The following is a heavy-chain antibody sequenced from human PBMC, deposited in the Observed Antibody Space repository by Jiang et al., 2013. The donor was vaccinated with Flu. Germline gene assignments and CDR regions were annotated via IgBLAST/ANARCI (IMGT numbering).Heavy chain of an antibody. V-gene: IGHV4-39*07. Sequence: GLVKPSETLSLTCSVSGGSFNSDSYYWGWIRRPPGKALEWIGGIYHTGSSYSRPSLKSRVTIFVDTSKNQFSLKVTSVTAADTAVYYCARAQKYSGFELPYFDYWGQGRLVTVSS. CDR3: ARAQKYSGFELPYFDY. CDR2: IYHTGSS. CDR1: GGSFNSDSYY. D-gene: IGHD1-26*01. J-gene: IGHJ4*02.